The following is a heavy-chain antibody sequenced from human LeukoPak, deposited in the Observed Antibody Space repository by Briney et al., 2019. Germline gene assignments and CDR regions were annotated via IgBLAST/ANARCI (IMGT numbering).Heavy chain of an antibody. Sequence: SVKASCKSSGYSGIGYCMHWVRLAREPAVDWLGWSNNYSGATKYAQKFKGRVTMSRDTSISTAYMELSRLGSDDTALYYCARGGYYDSSAYVDYWGQGTQVTVSS. CDR1: GYSGIGYC. CDR2: SNNYSGAT. J-gene: IGHJ4*02. D-gene: IGHD3-22*01. V-gene: IGHV1-2*02. CDR3: ARGGYYDSSAYVDY.